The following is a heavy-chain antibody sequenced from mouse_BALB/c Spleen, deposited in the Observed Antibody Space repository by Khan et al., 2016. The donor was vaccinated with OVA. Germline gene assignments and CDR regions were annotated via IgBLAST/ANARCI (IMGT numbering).Heavy chain of an antibody. Sequence: EVELVESGGGLVKPGGSLKLSCAASGFTFSNYGMSWVRQRPEKRLEWVASIGSGDSTYYLDSVKGRFTISRDNARNILYLQMSSLRSEDTAMYYCARDYWFAYWGQGTLVTVSA. CDR1: GFTFSNYG. J-gene: IGHJ3*01. V-gene: IGHV5-6-5*01. CDR3: ARDYWFAY. CDR2: IGSGDST.